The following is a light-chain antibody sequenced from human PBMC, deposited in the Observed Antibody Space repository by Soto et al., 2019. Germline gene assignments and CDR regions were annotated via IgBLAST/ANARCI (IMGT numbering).Light chain of an antibody. Sequence: QSALTQPRSVSGSPGQSVTISCTGTSYDVGAYNYVSWYQQHPGKAPKLMIYHVFKRPSGVPDRFSGSKSGNTASLTISGLQPEDEADYYCCPYAGSYTPYVFGTETKLTVL. CDR2: HVF. CDR1: SYDVGAYNY. V-gene: IGLV2-11*01. J-gene: IGLJ1*01. CDR3: CPYAGSYTPYV.